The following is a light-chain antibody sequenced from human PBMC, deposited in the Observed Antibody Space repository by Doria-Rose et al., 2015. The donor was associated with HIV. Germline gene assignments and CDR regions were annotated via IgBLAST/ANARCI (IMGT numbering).Light chain of an antibody. CDR3: QQYGTSLPIT. J-gene: IGKJ5*01. CDR1: QSVSSSY. CDR2: GAS. Sequence: TQSPGTLSLSQGERATLSCRASQSVSSSYLAWYQQKPGQAPRLLIYGASSRATGIPDRFSGSGAGTDFTLTISRLEPEDFAVYYCQQYGTSLPITFGQGTRLEIK. V-gene: IGKV3-20*01.